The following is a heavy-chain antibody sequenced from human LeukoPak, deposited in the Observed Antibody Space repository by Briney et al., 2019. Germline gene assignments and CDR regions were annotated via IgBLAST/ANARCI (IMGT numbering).Heavy chain of an antibody. CDR3: ARGRYSGTTYYFDY. D-gene: IGHD5-12*01. Sequence: ASVKVSCKASGGTFSRNAISWLRQAPGQGLEWMGGLIPFFGTANYAQKFRGRVTITADESTRTVYMELSSLRSEDTAMYYCARGRYSGTTYYFDYWGQGTLVTVSS. V-gene: IGHV1-69*13. CDR2: LIPFFGTA. J-gene: IGHJ4*02. CDR1: GGTFSRNA.